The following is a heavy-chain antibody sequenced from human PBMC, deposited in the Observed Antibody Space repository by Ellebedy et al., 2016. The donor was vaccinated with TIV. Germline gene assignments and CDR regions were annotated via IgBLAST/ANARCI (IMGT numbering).Heavy chain of an antibody. V-gene: IGHV1-3*01. CDR3: ARRRRLGSSRINWFDP. Sequence: ASVKVSCKASGYTFTSYAMHWVRQAPGQRLEWMGWINAGNGNTKYSQKFQGRVTITRDTSASTAYMELSSLRSEDTAVYYCARRRRLGSSRINWFDPWGQGTLVTVSS. D-gene: IGHD6-13*01. J-gene: IGHJ5*02. CDR1: GYTFTSYA. CDR2: INAGNGNT.